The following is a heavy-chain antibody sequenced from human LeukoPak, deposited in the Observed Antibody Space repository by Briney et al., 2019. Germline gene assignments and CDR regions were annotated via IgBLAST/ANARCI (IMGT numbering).Heavy chain of an antibody. CDR3: ARAGTTVTANTYYYYLDV. CDR2: ISSSSRYI. CDR1: GFTFSSYS. J-gene: IGHJ6*03. V-gene: IGHV3-21*01. Sequence: GGSLRLSCAASGFTFSSYSMNWVRQAPGKGLEWVSSISSSSRYIYYADSVKGRFTISRDDAKNSLYLQMSSLRAEDTAVYYCARAGTTVTANTYYYYLDVWGKGTTVTASS. D-gene: IGHD4-11*01.